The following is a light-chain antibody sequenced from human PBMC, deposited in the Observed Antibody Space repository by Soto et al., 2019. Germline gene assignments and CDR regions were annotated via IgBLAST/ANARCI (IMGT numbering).Light chain of an antibody. J-gene: IGLJ1*01. CDR2: YDS. CDR1: NIGSAG. V-gene: IGLV3-21*04. Sequence: VLTQPPSVSVAPGKTAKITCGGTNIGSAGVHWYQQKPGQAPVVVLYYDSDRPSGIPERFSGSNSGNTATLTISRVEAGDEADYYCQVWDISGDHYVFGTGTKLTVL. CDR3: QVWDISGDHYV.